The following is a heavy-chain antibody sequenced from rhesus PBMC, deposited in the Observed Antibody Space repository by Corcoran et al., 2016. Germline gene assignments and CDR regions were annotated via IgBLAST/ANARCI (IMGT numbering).Heavy chain of an antibody. Sequence: QVQLQESGPGLVKPSETVSLTCTVPGGSISGFYYWLWIRQAPGKGLGWLGGVYGDGANTYDNPSLKSRVTISKDTSKNQFSLSLRSVTAADTAVYYCARRRSSGWGFDFWGQGVLVTVSS. CDR2: VYGDGANT. CDR3: ARRRSSGWGFDF. D-gene: IGHD6-31*01. J-gene: IGHJ4*01. CDR1: GGSISGFYY. V-gene: IGHV4-143*01.